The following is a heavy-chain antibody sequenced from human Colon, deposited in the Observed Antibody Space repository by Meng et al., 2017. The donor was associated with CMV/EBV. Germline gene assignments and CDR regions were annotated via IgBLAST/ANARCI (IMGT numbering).Heavy chain of an antibody. CDR3: ASRGALVRGILITTFDS. J-gene: IGHJ4*02. V-gene: IGHV4-34*01. CDR1: GVSLSDYY. Sequence: GVSLSDYYWSWIRQSPGEGLGWIGESSHSGSTNDNPSLKSRVTMSIDTSKKQISLKLTSVTAADTAVYYCASRGALVRGILITTFDSWGQGTLVTVSS. CDR2: SSHSGST. D-gene: IGHD3-10*01.